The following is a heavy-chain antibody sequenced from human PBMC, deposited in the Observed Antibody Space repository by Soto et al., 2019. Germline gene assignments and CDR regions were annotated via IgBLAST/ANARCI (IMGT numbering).Heavy chain of an antibody. CDR1: GYSISSGYY. CDR3: ARDDPRTTALHPIDY. J-gene: IGHJ4*02. D-gene: IGHD4-17*01. V-gene: IGHV4-38-2*02. CDR2: IYHSGST. Sequence: SETLSLTCTVSGYSISSGYYWGWIRQPPGKGLEWIGSIYHSGSTYYNPSLKSRVTISVDTSKNQFSLKLSSVTAADTAVYYCARDDPRTTALHPIDYWGQGTLVTVSS.